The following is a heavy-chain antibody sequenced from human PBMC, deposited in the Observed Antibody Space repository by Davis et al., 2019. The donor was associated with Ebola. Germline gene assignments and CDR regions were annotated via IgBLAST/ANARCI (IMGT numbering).Heavy chain of an antibody. Sequence: GESLKISCAASGFTFSSYSMNWVRQAPGKGLEWVSYISSSSSTIYYADSVKGRFTISRDNAKNSLYLQMNSLRDEDTAVYYCARVSIAAPDYWGQGTLVTVSS. CDR1: GFTFSSYS. J-gene: IGHJ4*02. V-gene: IGHV3-48*02. D-gene: IGHD6-13*01. CDR3: ARVSIAAPDY. CDR2: ISSSSSTI.